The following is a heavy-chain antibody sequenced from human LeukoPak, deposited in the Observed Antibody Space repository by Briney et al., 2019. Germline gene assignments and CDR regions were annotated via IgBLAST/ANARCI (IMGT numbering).Heavy chain of an antibody. Sequence: GGSLRLSCAASGFTFSTYVMTWVRQAPGKGLEWVSAISGSGGSTYNADSVKGRFTLSRDNSTNTLYLQMNSLRAEDTAVYYCGGSGSYYRLDYWGQGTLVTVSS. J-gene: IGHJ4*02. CDR1: GFTFSTYV. CDR3: GGSGSYYRLDY. CDR2: ISGSGGST. D-gene: IGHD3-10*01. V-gene: IGHV3-23*01.